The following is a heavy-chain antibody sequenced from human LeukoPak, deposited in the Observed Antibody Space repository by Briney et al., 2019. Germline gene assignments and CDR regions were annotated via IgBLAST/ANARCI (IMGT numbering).Heavy chain of an antibody. D-gene: IGHD3-22*01. Sequence: PSETLSLTCAVSGASISSSNYYWGWLRQPPGKGLEWIGSIYYSGSTYYNPSLKSRVTISVDTSKNQFSLKLSSVTAADTAVYYCASLVVGYFDYWGQGTLVTVSS. CDR1: GASISSSNYY. CDR3: ASLVVGYFDY. CDR2: IYYSGST. V-gene: IGHV4-39*01. J-gene: IGHJ4*02.